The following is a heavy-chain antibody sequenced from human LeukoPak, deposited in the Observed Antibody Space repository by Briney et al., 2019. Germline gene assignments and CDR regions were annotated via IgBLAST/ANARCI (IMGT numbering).Heavy chain of an antibody. Sequence: SETLSLTCAVSGGSIGSSNWWSWVRQPPGKGLEWIGEIYHSGSTNYNSSLKSRVTISVDTSKNQFSLKLSSVTAADTAVYYSVYGDYIQNAFDIWGQGTMVTVSS. CDR3: VYGDYIQNAFDI. CDR2: IYHSGST. J-gene: IGHJ3*02. D-gene: IGHD4-17*01. V-gene: IGHV4-4*02. CDR1: GGSIGSSNW.